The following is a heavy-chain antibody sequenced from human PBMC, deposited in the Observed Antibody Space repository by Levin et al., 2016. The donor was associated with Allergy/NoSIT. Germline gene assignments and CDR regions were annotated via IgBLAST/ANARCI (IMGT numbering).Heavy chain of an antibody. CDR2: INWNSGSI. V-gene: IGHV3-9*01. CDR1: GFTFDDYA. J-gene: IGHJ5*02. D-gene: IGHD6-19*01. Sequence: GGSLRLSCAASGFTFDDYAMHWVRQAPGKGLEWVSGINWNSGSIDYADSVKGRFTISRDNAKNSLYLQMNSLRTEDTALYYCAKGPTYDMAVGGPNWFDPWGQGTLVTVSS. CDR3: AKGPTYDMAVGGPNWFDP.